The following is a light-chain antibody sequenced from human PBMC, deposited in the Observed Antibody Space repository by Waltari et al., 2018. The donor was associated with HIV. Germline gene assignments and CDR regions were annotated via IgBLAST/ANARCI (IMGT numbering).Light chain of an antibody. J-gene: IGLJ2*01. CDR2: EST. CDR3: ASFTGANTRL. Sequence: QSALTQPASVSGSPGQSITISCTGTSRDIGYYSYVSWYQQQPGQPPKLIIYESTYRPSGVSDRFSGSRSGNTASLTISGLQPEDEGHYHCASFTGANTRLFGGGTLVTVL. V-gene: IGLV2-14*03. CDR1: SRDIGYYSY.